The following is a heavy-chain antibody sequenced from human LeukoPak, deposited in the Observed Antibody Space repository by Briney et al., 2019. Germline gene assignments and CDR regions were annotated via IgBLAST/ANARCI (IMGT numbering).Heavy chain of an antibody. V-gene: IGHV3-9*01. CDR3: AKAKGRWLELPFDY. CDR1: GFKFDDYA. J-gene: IGHJ4*02. CDR2: ISWNSGSI. Sequence: PGGSLRLSCAASGFKFDDYAMHWVRQAPGKGLEWVSGISWNSGSIGYADSVKGRFTISRGNAKNSLYVQMKNLRAEDTALYYCAKAKGRWLELPFDYWGQGTLVTVSS. D-gene: IGHD5-24*01.